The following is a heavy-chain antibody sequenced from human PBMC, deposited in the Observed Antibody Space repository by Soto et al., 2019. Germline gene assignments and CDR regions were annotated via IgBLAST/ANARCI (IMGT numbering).Heavy chain of an antibody. CDR1: GCSISSYY. D-gene: IGHD3-10*01. CDR2: IYYSGST. J-gene: IGHJ4*02. Sequence: SETLSLTCTVSGCSISSYYWSWIRQPPGKGLEWIGYIYYSGSTNYNPSLKSRVTISVDTTKNQFSLKLSSVTAADTAVYYCARESTWGGFDYWGQGTLVTVSS. V-gene: IGHV4-59*12. CDR3: ARESTWGGFDY.